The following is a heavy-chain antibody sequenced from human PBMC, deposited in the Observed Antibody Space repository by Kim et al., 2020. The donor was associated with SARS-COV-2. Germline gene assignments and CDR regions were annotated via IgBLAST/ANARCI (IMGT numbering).Heavy chain of an antibody. V-gene: IGHV4-31*03. CDR1: GGSISSGGYY. D-gene: IGHD3-3*01. Sequence: SETLSLTCTVSGGSISSGGYYWSWLRQHPGKGLEWIGYTYYSGSTYYNPSLKSRVTISVDTSKNQFSLKLSSVTAADTAVYYCARATTIFGVVIQSFDYSGQGTLVTVSS. CDR3: ARATTIFGVVIQSFDY. J-gene: IGHJ4*02. CDR2: TYYSGST.